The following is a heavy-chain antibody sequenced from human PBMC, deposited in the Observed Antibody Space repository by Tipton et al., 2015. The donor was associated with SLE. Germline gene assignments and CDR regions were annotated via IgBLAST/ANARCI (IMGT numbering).Heavy chain of an antibody. D-gene: IGHD1-7*01. V-gene: IGHV3-30*04. CDR1: GFTFSSYA. Sequence: RSLRLSCAASGFTFSSYAMHWVRQAPGKGLEWVAVISYDGSNKYYADSVKGRFTISRDNSKNTLYLQMNSLRAEDTAVYYCARGELELPNWFDPWGQGTLVTVSS. CDR3: ARGELELPNWFDP. J-gene: IGHJ5*02. CDR2: ISYDGSNK.